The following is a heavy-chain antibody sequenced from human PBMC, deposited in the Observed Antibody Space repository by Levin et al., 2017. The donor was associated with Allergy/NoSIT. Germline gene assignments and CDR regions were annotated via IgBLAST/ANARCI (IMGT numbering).Heavy chain of an antibody. CDR2: ISTNVNIM. D-gene: IGHD5-18*01. CDR1: GFIFSDSY. Sequence: PGGSLRLSCAASGFIFSDSYMSWIRQAPGKGLEWISYISTNVNIMYYADSVKGRFTISRDNAKNSLYLQMNSLRAEDTAIYYCARGGDSDGYPYFPSWGQGSLVTVSS. CDR3: ARGGDSDGYPYFPS. J-gene: IGHJ4*02. V-gene: IGHV3-11*01.